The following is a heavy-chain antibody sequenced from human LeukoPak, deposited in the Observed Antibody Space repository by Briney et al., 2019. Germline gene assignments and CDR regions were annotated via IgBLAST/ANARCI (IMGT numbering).Heavy chain of an antibody. V-gene: IGHV3-53*05. CDR3: ATNGYSGTYNRYLDS. CDR1: GFTVRSSY. CDR2: IYAGGTT. J-gene: IGHJ4*02. Sequence: GGSLRLSCAASGFTVRSSYMSWVRQAPGKGLEWVSVIYAGGTTYYPDSVKGRFTISRDNSKNTLYLQMDSLRSEDTAVYYCATNGYSGTYNRYLDSWGQGTLVTVSS. D-gene: IGHD1-26*01.